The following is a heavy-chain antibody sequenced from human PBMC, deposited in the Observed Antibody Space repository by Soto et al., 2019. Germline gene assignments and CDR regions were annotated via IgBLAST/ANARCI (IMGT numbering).Heavy chain of an antibody. CDR1: GYTFTSYG. V-gene: IGHV1-18*04. Sequence: QVQLVQSGAEVKKPGASVKVSCKASGYTFTSYGISWVRQAPGQGLEWMGWISAYNGNTNYAQKLQGRVTMTTDTSTSIAYMELRSLRSDDTAVYYCASGEGPNIAVAGADYGMDVWGQGTTVTVSS. CDR2: ISAYNGNT. D-gene: IGHD6-19*01. J-gene: IGHJ6*02. CDR3: ASGEGPNIAVAGADYGMDV.